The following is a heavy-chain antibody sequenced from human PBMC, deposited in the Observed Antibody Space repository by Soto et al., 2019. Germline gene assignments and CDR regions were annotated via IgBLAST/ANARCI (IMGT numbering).Heavy chain of an antibody. CDR2: ISAHNGNT. V-gene: IGHV1-18*01. CDR1: GYAFTTYG. CDR3: ARERYGDY. J-gene: IGHJ4*02. D-gene: IGHD1-1*01. Sequence: QVHLVQSGAEVKKPGASVKVSCKGSGYAFTTYGITWVRQAPGQGLEWMGWISAHNGNTNYAQKLQGRDTVTRDTSTSTAYMELRRLRSDDTAVYYCARERYGDYWGQGALVTVSS.